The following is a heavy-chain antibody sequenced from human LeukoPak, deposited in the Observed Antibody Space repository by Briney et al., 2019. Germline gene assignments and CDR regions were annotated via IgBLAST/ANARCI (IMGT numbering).Heavy chain of an antibody. V-gene: IGHV3-74*01. CDR1: GFTFSSYW. Sequence: PGGSLRLSCAASGFTFSSYWMYWARQVPGKGLVWVSGTNTDGSSTSYADSVKGRFTISRDNAKNSLYLQMNSLRAEDTALYYCVGGEGGHWGQGTLVTVSS. CDR3: VGGEGGH. CDR2: TNTDGSST. J-gene: IGHJ1*01.